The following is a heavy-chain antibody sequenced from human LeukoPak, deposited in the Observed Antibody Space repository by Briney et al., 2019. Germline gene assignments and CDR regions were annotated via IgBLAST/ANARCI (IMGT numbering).Heavy chain of an antibody. Sequence: GGSLRLSCAASGFTFDDYAMHWVRQAPGKGLEWVSLISWDGGSTYYADSVKGRFTISRDNSKNSLYLQMNSLRAEDTALYYCAREDDWNYEDYWGQGTLVTVSS. CDR3: AREDDWNYEDY. D-gene: IGHD1-7*01. CDR1: GFTFDDYA. CDR2: ISWDGGST. J-gene: IGHJ4*02. V-gene: IGHV3-43D*03.